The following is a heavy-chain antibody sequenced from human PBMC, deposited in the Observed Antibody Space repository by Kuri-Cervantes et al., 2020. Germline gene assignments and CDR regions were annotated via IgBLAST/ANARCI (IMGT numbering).Heavy chain of an antibody. J-gene: IGHJ4*02. CDR2: ISAYNGDT. V-gene: IGHV1-18*01. CDR3: ARGAYGDHRGNFDY. Sequence: ASVKVSCKASGYTFTSYGISWVRQAPGQGLEWMGWISAYNGDTNYAQKLQGRVTMTTDTSTSTAYMELSSLRSEDTAVYYCARGAYGDHRGNFDYWGQGTLVTVSS. CDR1: GYTFTSYG. D-gene: IGHD4-17*01.